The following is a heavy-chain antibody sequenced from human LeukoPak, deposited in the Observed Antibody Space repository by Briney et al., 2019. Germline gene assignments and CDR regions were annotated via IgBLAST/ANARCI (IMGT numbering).Heavy chain of an antibody. D-gene: IGHD3-3*01. CDR1: GGSISSTY. V-gene: IGHV4-59*08. J-gene: IGHJ4*02. Sequence: SETLSLTCSVSGGSISSTYWSWIRQPPGKGLEWIGYIHYSGSTNYKSPLKSRVTMSGDTSKNQFSLKLSSVTAADTAVYYCARRHYYDFWTGRENSFDYWGQGTLVTVSS. CDR2: IHYSGST. CDR3: ARRHYYDFWTGRENSFDY.